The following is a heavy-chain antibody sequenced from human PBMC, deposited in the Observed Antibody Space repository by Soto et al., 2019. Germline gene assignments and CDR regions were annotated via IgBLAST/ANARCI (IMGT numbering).Heavy chain of an antibody. V-gene: IGHV4-39*01. CDR3: ARLPSRHCADY. CDR2: MYYNVGT. Sequence: SETLSLTCIVSGSSISSSGYYWGWIRQPPGKGLEWIASMYYNVGTYYNPSLKSRVTISVDTSANQFSLKLSSVTAADTAVYYCARLPSRHCADYWGQGTLVTVSS. CDR1: GSSISSSGYY. D-gene: IGHD2-21*01. J-gene: IGHJ4*02.